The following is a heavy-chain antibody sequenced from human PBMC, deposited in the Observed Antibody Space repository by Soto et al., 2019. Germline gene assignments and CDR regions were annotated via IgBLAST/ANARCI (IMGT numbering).Heavy chain of an antibody. CDR2: VSYDGTKQ. J-gene: IGHJ4*02. V-gene: IGHV3-30-3*01. Sequence: QVQLVESGGGVVQPGRSLRVSCAASGFTFSHYAMHWVRQAPGKGLEWVAVVSYDGTKQFYADSVKGRFTISRDSSKSTLYLQMNNLRDEDTAVYYCARDCVYYYDSSGYYNFDFWGQGTLVTVSS. D-gene: IGHD3-22*01. CDR3: ARDCVYYYDSSGYYNFDF. CDR1: GFTFSHYA.